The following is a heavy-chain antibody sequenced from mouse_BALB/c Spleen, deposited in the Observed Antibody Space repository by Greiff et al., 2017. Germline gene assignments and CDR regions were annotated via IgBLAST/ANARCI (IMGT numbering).Heavy chain of an antibody. CDR1: GFSLTGYG. Sequence: VKLMESGPGLVAPSQSLSITCTVSGFSLTGYGVNWVRQPPGKGLGWLGMIWGDGSTDYNSALKSRLSISKDNSKSQVFLKMNSLQTDDTARYYCAREYRYLYYFDYWGQGTTLTVSS. J-gene: IGHJ2*01. CDR3: AREYRYLYYFDY. CDR2: IWGDGST. D-gene: IGHD2-14*01. V-gene: IGHV2-6-7*01.